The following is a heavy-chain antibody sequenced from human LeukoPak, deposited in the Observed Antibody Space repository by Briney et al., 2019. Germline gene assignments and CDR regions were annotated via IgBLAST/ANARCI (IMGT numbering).Heavy chain of an antibody. V-gene: IGHV4-59*01. Sequence: SETLSLTCTVSGGSISSYYWSWIRQPPGKGLEWIGYVYYSGSTNYNPSLKSRVTISVDTSKNQFSLKLSSVTAADTAVYYCARVDFGTAREYCFDYWGQGTLVTVSS. CDR2: VYYSGST. J-gene: IGHJ4*02. CDR3: ARVDFGTAREYCFDY. D-gene: IGHD3-3*01. CDR1: GGSISSYY.